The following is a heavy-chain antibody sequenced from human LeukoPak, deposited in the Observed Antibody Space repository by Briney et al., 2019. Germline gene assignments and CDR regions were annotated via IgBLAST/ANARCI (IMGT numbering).Heavy chain of an antibody. D-gene: IGHD3-22*01. Sequence: GRSLRLSCAASGFTFSSYGMHWVRQAPGKGLEWVAVISYDGSNKYYADSVKGRFTISRDNAKNMMSLQMNTLRVEDTAVYYCGKDYDNTGYYPDYWGQGTLVTVSA. CDR1: GFTFSSYG. CDR3: GKDYDNTGYYPDY. V-gene: IGHV3-30*18. CDR2: ISYDGSNK. J-gene: IGHJ4*02.